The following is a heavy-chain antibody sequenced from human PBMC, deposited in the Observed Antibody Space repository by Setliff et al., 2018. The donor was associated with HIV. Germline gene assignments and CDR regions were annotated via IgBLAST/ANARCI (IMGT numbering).Heavy chain of an antibody. V-gene: IGHV4-61*02. CDR3: ARGDFRAVYDSSGFPFDY. J-gene: IGHJ4*02. CDR2: IYISGST. D-gene: IGHD3-22*01. CDR1: GGSISSGNYY. Sequence: SETLSLTCTVSGGSISSGNYYWNWIRQPAGKGLEWIGRIYISGSTNYNPSLESRVAISLDTSKNQFSLKLSSVTAADTAVYYCARGDFRAVYDSSGFPFDYWGQGTLVTVSS.